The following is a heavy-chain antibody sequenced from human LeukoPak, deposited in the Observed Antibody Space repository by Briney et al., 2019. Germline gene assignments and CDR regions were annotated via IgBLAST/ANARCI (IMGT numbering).Heavy chain of an antibody. V-gene: IGHV3-74*01. D-gene: IGHD4-23*01. CDR3: ARDSGGGAFFDN. CDR1: GFTFSSYW. J-gene: IGHJ4*02. Sequence: PGGSLRLSCAASGFTFSSYWMHWVRQAPGKGLVWVSRINTDGSTTAYADSVKGRFTISRDNAKNTVYLQMNSLRAEDTAVYYCARDSGGGAFFDNCGQGTLVTVSS. CDR2: INTDGSTT.